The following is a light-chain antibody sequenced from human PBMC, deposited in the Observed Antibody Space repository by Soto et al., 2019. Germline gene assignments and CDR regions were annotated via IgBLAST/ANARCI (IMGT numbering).Light chain of an antibody. CDR2: GAS. V-gene: IGKV3-15*01. CDR3: QQYNNWPLYT. CDR1: QSVSSN. J-gene: IGKJ2*01. Sequence: EIVMTQSPATLSVSPGERATLSCSASQSVSSNLAWYQQKPGQAPRLLIYGASTRATGIPARFSGSGSGTEFTHTIRSLQSDDCAAYYCQQYNNWPLYTFGQGTQLEIK.